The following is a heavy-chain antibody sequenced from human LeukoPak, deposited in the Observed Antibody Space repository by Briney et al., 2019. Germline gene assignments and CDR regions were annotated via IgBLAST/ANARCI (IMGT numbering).Heavy chain of an antibody. J-gene: IGHJ2*01. V-gene: IGHV3-30*04. CDR2: ISYDGSNK. D-gene: IGHD5-18*01. Sequence: GRSLRLSCAASGFTFSSYAMHWVRQAPGKGLEWVAVISYDGSNKYYADSVKGRFTISRDNSKNTLYLEMNSLRTEDTAVYYCAKGGLQTRNWYFALWGRGTLVTVSS. CDR1: GFTFSSYA. CDR3: AKGGLQTRNWYFAL.